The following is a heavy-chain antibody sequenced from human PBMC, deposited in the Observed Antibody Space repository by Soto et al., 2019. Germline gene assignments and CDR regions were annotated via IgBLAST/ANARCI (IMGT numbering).Heavy chain of an antibody. CDR1: GGSISNNNYY. Sequence: SETLSLTCTVSGGSISNNNYYWGWIRQPPGKGMEWIGSIYYSGSTYYNPSLTSRVTISVDTSKDQFSLKLSSVTAADRAVYYCARIGTLGYSSGWYDYWGQGTLVTASS. CDR3: ARIGTLGYSSGWYDY. CDR2: IYYSGST. D-gene: IGHD6-19*01. J-gene: IGHJ4*02. V-gene: IGHV4-39*01.